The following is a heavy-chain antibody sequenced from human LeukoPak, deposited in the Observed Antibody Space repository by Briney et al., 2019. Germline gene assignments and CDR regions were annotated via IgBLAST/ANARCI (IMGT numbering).Heavy chain of an antibody. CDR3: ARWGRSGA. J-gene: IGHJ6*03. D-gene: IGHD3-16*01. V-gene: IGHV4-38-2*02. CDR1: GYSISSGYY. Sequence: SETLSLTCTVSGYSISSGYYWGWVRQPPGKGLEWIGSIYHSGGTYYNPSLKSRVTISVDTSKNQFSLKLSSVTAADTAVYYCARWGRSGAWGKGTTVTVSS. CDR2: IYHSGGT.